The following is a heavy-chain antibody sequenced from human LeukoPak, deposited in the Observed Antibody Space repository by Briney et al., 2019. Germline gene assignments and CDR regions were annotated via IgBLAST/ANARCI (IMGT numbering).Heavy chain of an antibody. J-gene: IGHJ4*02. V-gene: IGHV1-8*01. Sequence: ASVKVSCKASGYTFTSYDINWVRQATGQGLEWMGWMNPNSGNTGYAQKFQGRVTMTRNTSISTAYMELSSLRSEDTAVYYCARGTFRELGYCSGGSCYSDNYWGQGTLVTVSS. D-gene: IGHD2-15*01. CDR1: GYTFTSYD. CDR2: MNPNSGNT. CDR3: ARGTFRELGYCSGGSCYSDNY.